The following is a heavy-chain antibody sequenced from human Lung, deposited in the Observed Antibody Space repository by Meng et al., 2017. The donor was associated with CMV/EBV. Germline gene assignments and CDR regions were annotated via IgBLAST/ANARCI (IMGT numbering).Heavy chain of an antibody. CDR1: GDSITNHNW. V-gene: IGHV4-4*02. D-gene: IGHD3-10*01. J-gene: IGHJ1*01. CDR3: LRRSGGSV. Sequence: VQLRESGPGLVQPSETLSLTCAVSGDSITNHNWWAWVRQPPGKGLEWIGEIPHRGSSAYNPSLKSRVSMSIDKSKNQFSLKLTSVTAADTAVYHCLRRSGGSVWGQGTLVTVSS. CDR2: IPHRGSS.